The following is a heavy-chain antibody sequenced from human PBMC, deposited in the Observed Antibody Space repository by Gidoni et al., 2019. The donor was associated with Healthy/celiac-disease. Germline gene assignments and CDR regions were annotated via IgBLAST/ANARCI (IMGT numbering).Heavy chain of an antibody. CDR3: AKDTSAREGWFDP. J-gene: IGHJ5*02. D-gene: IGHD1-26*01. Sequence: QVPLVESGGGVVQPGRSLRLSCAASGFTFSSYGMHWVRQAPGKGLEWVAVISYDGSNKYYADSVKGRFTISRDNSKNTLYLKMNSLRAEDTAVYYCAKDTSAREGWFDPWGQGTLVTVSS. CDR1: GFTFSSYG. V-gene: IGHV3-30*18. CDR2: ISYDGSNK.